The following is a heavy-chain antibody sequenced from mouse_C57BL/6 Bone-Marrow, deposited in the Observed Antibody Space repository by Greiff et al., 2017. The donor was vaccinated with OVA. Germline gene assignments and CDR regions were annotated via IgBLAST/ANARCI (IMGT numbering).Heavy chain of an antibody. V-gene: IGHV14-4*01. CDR1: GFNIKDDY. CDR3: TTRGTVVATDFDY. D-gene: IGHD1-1*01. J-gene: IGHJ2*01. Sequence: VQLQQSGAELVRPGASVKLSCTASGFNIKDDYMHWVKQRPEQGLEWIGWIDPENGDTEYASKFQGKATITEDTSSNTAYLQLSSLTSEDTAVYYCTTRGTVVATDFDYWGQGTTLTVSS. CDR2: IDPENGDT.